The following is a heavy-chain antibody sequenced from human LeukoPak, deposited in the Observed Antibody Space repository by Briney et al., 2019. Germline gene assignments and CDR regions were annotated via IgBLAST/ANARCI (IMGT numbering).Heavy chain of an antibody. J-gene: IGHJ4*02. CDR2: INRDGSEK. CDR1: GFSFSSHW. CDR3: ARSNHGPDY. Sequence: GGSLRLSCSASGFSFSSHWMNWVRQTPGKGLEWVAIINRDGSEKNYVDSVRGRFTISRDNAKNSLYLQMNSLRAEDTAVYYCARSNHGPDYWGQGTLVTVS. V-gene: IGHV3-7*01. D-gene: IGHD1-14*01.